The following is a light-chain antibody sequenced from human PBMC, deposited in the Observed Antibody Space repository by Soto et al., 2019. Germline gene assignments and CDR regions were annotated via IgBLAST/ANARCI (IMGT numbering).Light chain of an antibody. CDR2: WAS. CDR1: QSVLYSSNHQNY. J-gene: IGKJ4*01. CDR3: QQYYTTPLT. Sequence: DIVMTQSPDSLAVSLGGRATINCKSSQSVLYSSNHQNYLAWYQQKPGQPPQLLIYWASTRESGVPDRFSGSGSGTDFTLTISSLQAEDVAVYYCQQYYTTPLTFGGGTKVDIK. V-gene: IGKV4-1*01.